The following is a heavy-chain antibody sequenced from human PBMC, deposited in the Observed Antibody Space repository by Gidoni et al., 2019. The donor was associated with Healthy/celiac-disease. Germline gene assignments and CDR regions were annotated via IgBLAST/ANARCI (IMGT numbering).Heavy chain of an antibody. CDR1: GGTFSSYA. Sequence: QVQLVQSVAAVNKPASSVKVSCKASGGTFSSYAISWVRQAPGQGLEWMGGIIPIFGTANYAQKCQGRVTITADKSTSTAYMELSSLRSEDTAVYYCARDSRVVVAATHDYYYGMDVWGQGTTVTVSS. CDR3: ARDSRVVVAATHDYYYGMDV. CDR2: IIPIFGTA. D-gene: IGHD2-15*01. V-gene: IGHV1-69*06. J-gene: IGHJ6*02.